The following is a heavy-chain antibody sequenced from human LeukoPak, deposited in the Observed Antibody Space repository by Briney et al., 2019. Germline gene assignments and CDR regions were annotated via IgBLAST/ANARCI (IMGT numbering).Heavy chain of an antibody. Sequence: PSETLSLTCTVSGDSISHYYWSWIRQPPGKGLEWIAYIYNSGNTNYNPSLKSRVTISVDTSKNQFSLKLSSVTAADTAVYYCARIAMVAATQWFDPWGQGTLVTVSS. CDR3: ARIAMVAATQWFDP. J-gene: IGHJ5*02. V-gene: IGHV4-4*08. D-gene: IGHD2-15*01. CDR2: IYNSGNT. CDR1: GDSISHYY.